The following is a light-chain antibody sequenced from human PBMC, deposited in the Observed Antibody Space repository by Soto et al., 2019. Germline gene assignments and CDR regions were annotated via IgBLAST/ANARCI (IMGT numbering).Light chain of an antibody. CDR1: QTIGSTY. CDR3: QQRSNWPPIT. V-gene: IGKV3-11*01. Sequence: IVLTQSPGTLSLSPGETATLSCRASQTIGSTYLAWYQQKPGQAPRLLIYDASNRATGIPARFSGSGSGTDFTLTISSLEPEDFAVYYCQQRSNWPPITFGQGTRLEI. J-gene: IGKJ5*01. CDR2: DAS.